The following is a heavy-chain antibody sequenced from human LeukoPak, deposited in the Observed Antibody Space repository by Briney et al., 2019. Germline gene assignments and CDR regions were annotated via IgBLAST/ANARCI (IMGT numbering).Heavy chain of an antibody. CDR1: GFTFSRYW. CDR2: IKQDGSEK. CDR3: AKLGDLFDP. J-gene: IGHJ5*02. V-gene: IGHV3-7*01. D-gene: IGHD2-21*01. Sequence: PGGSLTLSCAASGFTFSRYWVSWIRQAPGKGLEWVANIKQDGSEKYYVESVKGRFTISKDNAKQSLYLQMNGLRVDATAVYYCAKLGDLFDPWGQGTLVTVSS.